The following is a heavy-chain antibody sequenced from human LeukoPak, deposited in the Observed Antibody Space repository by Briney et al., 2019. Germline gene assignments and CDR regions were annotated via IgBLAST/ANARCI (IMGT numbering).Heavy chain of an antibody. V-gene: IGHV4-39*07. Sequence: PSETLSLTCTVSGGSISSSSYYWGWIRQPPGKGLEWIGSIYYSGSTYYNPSLKSRVTISVDTSKNQFSLKLSSVTAADTAVYYCARRRGGSGSYGYFDYWGQGTLVTVSS. J-gene: IGHJ4*02. D-gene: IGHD3-10*01. CDR2: IYYSGST. CDR1: GGSISSSSYY. CDR3: ARRRGGSGSYGYFDY.